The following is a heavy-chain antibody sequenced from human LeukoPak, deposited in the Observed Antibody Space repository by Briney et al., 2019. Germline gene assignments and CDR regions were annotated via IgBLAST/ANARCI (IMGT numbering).Heavy chain of an antibody. J-gene: IGHJ4*02. CDR3: ARDFYCDNGECFDN. CDR2: INTGSTYI. Sequence: GGPLRPPCATSGSPSVTYTITWAAQPPGRGRGGASSINTGSTYINYADSVKGRFTISRDNAKNSLYPQMNSLRAEDTAVYYCARDFYCDNGECFDNWGQGTLVTVSS. V-gene: IGHV3-21*01. CDR1: GSPSVTYT. D-gene: IGHD2-8*01.